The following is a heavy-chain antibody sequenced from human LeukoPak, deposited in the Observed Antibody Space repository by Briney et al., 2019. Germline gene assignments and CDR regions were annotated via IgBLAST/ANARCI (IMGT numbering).Heavy chain of an antibody. Sequence: GASATVSCKASGYTFTSYGISWVRQAPGQGLVWMGWISAYNGNTNYAQKLQGRVTMTTDTSTSTAYMELRSLRSDDTAVYYCARDSRIVVVFDYWGQGTLVTVSS. D-gene: IGHD3-22*01. V-gene: IGHV1-18*01. J-gene: IGHJ4*02. CDR1: GYTFTSYG. CDR3: ARDSRIVVVFDY. CDR2: ISAYNGNT.